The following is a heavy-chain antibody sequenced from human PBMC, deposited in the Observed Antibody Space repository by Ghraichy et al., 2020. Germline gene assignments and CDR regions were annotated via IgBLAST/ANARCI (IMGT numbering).Heavy chain of an antibody. CDR1: GYTFTSYD. CDR3: ARQVGIEDAFDI. CDR2: MNPNSGNT. Sequence: ASVKVSCKASGYTFTSYDINWVRQATGQGLEWMGWMNPNSGNTGYAQKFQGRVTMTRNTSISTAYMELSSLRSEDTAVYYCARQVGIEDAFDIWGQGTMVTVSS. V-gene: IGHV1-8*01. D-gene: IGHD2-21*01. J-gene: IGHJ3*02.